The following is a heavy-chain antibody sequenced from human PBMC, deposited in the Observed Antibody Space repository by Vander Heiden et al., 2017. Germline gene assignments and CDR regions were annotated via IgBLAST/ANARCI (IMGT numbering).Heavy chain of an antibody. D-gene: IGHD1-26*01. V-gene: IGHV3-21*01. CDR2: ISSSSSYI. CDR1: SGSSS. CDR3: ARVDRGGSYNLDY. J-gene: IGHJ4*02. Sequence: SGSSSMYWVRQAPGKGLEWVSSISSSSSYIYYADSVKGRFIISRDNDKNSLYLQMNSLRAEDTAVYYCARVDRGGSYNLDYWGQGTLVTVSS.